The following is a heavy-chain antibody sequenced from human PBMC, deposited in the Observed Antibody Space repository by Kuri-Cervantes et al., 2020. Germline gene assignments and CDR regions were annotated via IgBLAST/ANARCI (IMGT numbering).Heavy chain of an antibody. V-gene: IGHV4-30-4*08. CDR1: GFTFSDYY. CDR3: ARAGIVGATGEFDY. D-gene: IGHD1-26*01. J-gene: IGHJ4*02. CDR2: IYYSGST. Sequence: SETLSLTCAASGFTFSDYYMSWIRQPPGKGLEWIGYIYYSGSTYYNPSLKSRVTISVDTSKNQFSLKLSSVTAADTAVYYCARAGIVGATGEFDYWGRGTLVTVSS.